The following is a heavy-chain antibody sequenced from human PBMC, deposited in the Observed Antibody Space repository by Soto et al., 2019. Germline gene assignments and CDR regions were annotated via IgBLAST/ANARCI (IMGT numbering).Heavy chain of an antibody. CDR3: TRAPLMITFGGVIVPRQFDY. CDR1: GFTFGDYA. J-gene: IGHJ4*02. Sequence: GWSLRLSCTASGFTFGDYAMSWFRQAPGKGLEWVGFIRSKAYGGTTEYAASVKGRFTISREDSKSIAYLQMNSLKTEDTAVYYCTRAPLMITFGGVIVPRQFDYWGQGTLVTVSS. D-gene: IGHD3-16*02. V-gene: IGHV3-49*03. CDR2: IRSKAYGGTT.